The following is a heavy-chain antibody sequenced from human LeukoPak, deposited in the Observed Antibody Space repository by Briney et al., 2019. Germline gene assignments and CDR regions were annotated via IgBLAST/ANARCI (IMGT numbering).Heavy chain of an antibody. Sequence: GGPLRLSCAASGFTFSTYAMHWVRQAPGKGLGWVAVTSSDGTVKYYPDSVKGRFTISRDNSKNTLYLQVNSLRPEDTGVYYCARDPVPAAARHFDYWGQGTLVTVSS. CDR3: ARDPVPAAARHFDY. V-gene: IGHV3-30-3*01. CDR2: TSSDGTVK. J-gene: IGHJ4*01. D-gene: IGHD2-2*01. CDR1: GFTFSTYA.